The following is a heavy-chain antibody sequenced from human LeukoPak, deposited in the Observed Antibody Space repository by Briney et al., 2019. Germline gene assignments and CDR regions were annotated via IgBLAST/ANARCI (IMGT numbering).Heavy chain of an antibody. CDR1: GYSVSSYW. V-gene: IGHV5-10-1*01. Sequence: GASLKISCKGSGYSVSSYWISWVRQMQGKGLEWMGRIDPSDSYTNYSPSFQGHVTISADKSISTAYLQWSSLKASDTAMYYCARLDIVVVVAAPYGMDVWGKGTTVTVSS. J-gene: IGHJ6*04. CDR2: IDPSDSYT. D-gene: IGHD2-15*01. CDR3: ARLDIVVVVAAPYGMDV.